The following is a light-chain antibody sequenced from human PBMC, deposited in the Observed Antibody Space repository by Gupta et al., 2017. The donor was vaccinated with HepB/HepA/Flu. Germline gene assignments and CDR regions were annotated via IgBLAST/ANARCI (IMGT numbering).Light chain of an antibody. CDR3: QSYDSSLSGVV. CDR1: NSNIGAGYD. V-gene: IGLV1-40*01. J-gene: IGLJ3*02. Sequence: QSVLTQPPSVSGAPGRRVTISCTGSNSNIGAGYDVHWYQQLPGTAPKLLIYGNSNRPSGVRDRFSGSKSGTSASLAITGLQAEDEADYYCQSYDSSLSGVVFGGGTKLTVL. CDR2: GNS.